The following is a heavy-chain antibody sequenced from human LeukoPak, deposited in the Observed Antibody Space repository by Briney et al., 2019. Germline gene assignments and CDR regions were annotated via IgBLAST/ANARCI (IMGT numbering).Heavy chain of an antibody. Sequence: SETLSLTCSVSGGSISRHYWTWIRQPPGKGLEWIGYAHFSGSTNYNPSLKSRATASLDRAKNQISLTLTSVTAADTAVYFCARAKPAGSYDFWGQGTLVTVSS. D-gene: IGHD6-13*01. CDR1: GGSISRHY. CDR3: ARAKPAGSYDF. V-gene: IGHV4-59*11. CDR2: AHFSGST. J-gene: IGHJ4*02.